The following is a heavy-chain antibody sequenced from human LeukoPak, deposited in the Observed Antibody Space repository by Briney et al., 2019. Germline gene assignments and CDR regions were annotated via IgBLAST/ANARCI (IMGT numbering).Heavy chain of an antibody. CDR1: GYTFTSYG. J-gene: IGHJ4*02. D-gene: IGHD3-10*01. CDR3: ERDFYRGFFDY. V-gene: IGHV1-18*01. Sequence: ASVKVSCKASGYTFTSYGISWVRQAPGHGLEWMGWISAYNGNTNYAQKLQGRVTMTTDTSTSTAYMELSRLRSDDTAVYYCERDFYRGFFDYWGQGTLVTVSS. CDR2: ISAYNGNT.